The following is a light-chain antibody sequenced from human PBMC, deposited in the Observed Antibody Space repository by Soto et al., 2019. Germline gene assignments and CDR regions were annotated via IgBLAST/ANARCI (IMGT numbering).Light chain of an antibody. Sequence: IQLTQSPSSLSASGGDRVTITCRASQSVRSYLNWYQQKPGKAPDLLIYTTTSLQSEVPSRFSGSGSETHFTLTITSLQPEDFATYFCQQTYSAPPWTFGPGTKVDIK. CDR3: QQTYSAPPWT. CDR1: QSVRSY. CDR2: TTT. V-gene: IGKV1-39*01. J-gene: IGKJ1*01.